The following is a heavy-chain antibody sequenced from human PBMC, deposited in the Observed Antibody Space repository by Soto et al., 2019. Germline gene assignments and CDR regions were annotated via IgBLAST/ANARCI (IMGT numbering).Heavy chain of an antibody. CDR2: IIPNLGIA. CDR3: ARIAPGYYYYYMDV. CDR1: GGTFSSYT. D-gene: IGHD6-13*01. J-gene: IGHJ6*03. V-gene: IGHV1-69*02. Sequence: SVKVSCKASGGTFSSYTISWVRQAPGQGLEWMGRIIPNLGIANYAQKFQGRVTMTGNNSTSTAYMELSSLRSEDTAVYYCARIAPGYYYYYMDVWGKGTTVTVSS.